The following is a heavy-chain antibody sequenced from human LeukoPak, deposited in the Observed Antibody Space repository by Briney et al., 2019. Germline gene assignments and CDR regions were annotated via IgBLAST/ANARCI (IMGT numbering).Heavy chain of an antibody. Sequence: SVKVSCKASGGTFSSYAISWVRQAPGQGLEWMGGIIPVFGTANYAQKFQGRVTITADKSTSTAYMELSSLRSEDTAVYYCARSITIFGVVIDYWGQGTLVTISS. J-gene: IGHJ4*02. CDR2: IIPVFGTA. D-gene: IGHD3-3*01. CDR1: GGTFSSYA. CDR3: ARSITIFGVVIDY. V-gene: IGHV1-69*06.